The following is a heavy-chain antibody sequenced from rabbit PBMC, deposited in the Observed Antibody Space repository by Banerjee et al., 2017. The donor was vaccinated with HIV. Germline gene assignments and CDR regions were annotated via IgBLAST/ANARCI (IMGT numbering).Heavy chain of an antibody. Sequence: QSLKETGGGLVQPGGSLKLSCKASGFDFSRYRVSWVRQAPGKGLEWIGCIYTGSGDTYYASWAKGRFTISKTSSTTVTLQMTSLTAADTATYFCAREQYAGYAGYGLWGQGTLVTVS. CDR3: AREQYAGYAGYGL. D-gene: IGHD7-1*01. V-gene: IGHV1S40*01. CDR1: GFDFSRYR. CDR2: IYTGSGDT. J-gene: IGHJ3*01.